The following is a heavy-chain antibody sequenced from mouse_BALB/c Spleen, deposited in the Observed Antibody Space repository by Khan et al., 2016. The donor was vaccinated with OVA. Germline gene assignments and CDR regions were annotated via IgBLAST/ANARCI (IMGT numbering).Heavy chain of an antibody. CDR3: ARDAYFLGEAMDY. V-gene: IGHV1S56*01. D-gene: IGHD2-3*01. CDR1: GYTFTTYY. J-gene: IGHJ4*01. CDR2: MYPGSFNT. Sequence: QVQLQQSGPELVKPGASVRISCKASGYTFTTYYIHWVKQRPGQGLEWIGWMYPGSFNTNYNEKFKGKATLTADKSSSTAYIQLSSLTSEDYAVYLCARDAYFLGEAMDYWGQGTSVTVSS.